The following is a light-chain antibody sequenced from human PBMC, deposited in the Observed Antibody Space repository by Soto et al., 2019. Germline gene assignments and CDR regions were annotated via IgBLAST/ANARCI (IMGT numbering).Light chain of an antibody. J-gene: IGLJ3*02. CDR1: SSNIGSNT. CDR2: RNN. CDR3: AAWDDSLNAWV. V-gene: IGLV1-44*01. Sequence: QSVLTQAPSASGTPGQRVTISCSGSSSNIGSNTVNWYQQLPGTAPKLLIYRNNQRPSGVPDRFSGSKSGTSASLAIGGLQSGDEADYYCAAWDDSLNAWVFGGGTKLTVL.